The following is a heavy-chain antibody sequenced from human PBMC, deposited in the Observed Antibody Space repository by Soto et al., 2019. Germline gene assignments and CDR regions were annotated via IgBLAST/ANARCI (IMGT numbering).Heavy chain of an antibody. CDR3: AGGDYYHSSGYYFHYYTLDV. CDR2: VYYGGST. J-gene: IGHJ6*02. V-gene: IGHV4-39*01. D-gene: IGHD3-22*01. CDR1: GGSISSSSYY. Sequence: PSETLSLTRTVSGGSISSSSYYWGWIRQPPGKGLEWIGNVYYGGSTYYNPSLKSRVTISVETSKSQFSLKLSSVTAADTAVYYCAGGDYYHSSGYYFHYYTLDVWGQGTTVTVSS.